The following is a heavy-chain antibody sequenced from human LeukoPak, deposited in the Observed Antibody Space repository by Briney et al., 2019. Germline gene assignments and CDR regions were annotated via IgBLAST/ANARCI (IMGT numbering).Heavy chain of an antibody. Sequence: GGSLRLSCAASGFTFSSYAMSWVRQAPGKGLEWVSAISISVGSTYYADSVKGRFTISRDNSKNMLYLQMNSLRAEDTAVYYCASGGGGTWFDPWGQGTLLTVSS. CDR1: GFTFSSYA. V-gene: IGHV3-23*01. D-gene: IGHD3-3*01. CDR2: ISISVGST. J-gene: IGHJ5*02. CDR3: ASGGGGTWFDP.